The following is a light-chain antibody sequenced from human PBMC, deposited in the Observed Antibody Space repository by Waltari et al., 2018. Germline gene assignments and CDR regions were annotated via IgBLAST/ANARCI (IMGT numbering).Light chain of an antibody. CDR3: CSYAGSSTWV. CDR2: EVS. J-gene: IGLJ3*02. Sequence: QSALTQPASVSGSPGQPITISCTGTSSDVGRYNLVSCYQQHPGKPPKPILYEVSQRPSGVSNRFSGSKSGNTASLTISGLQAEDEADYYCCSYAGSSTWVFGGGTKLTVL. CDR1: SSDVGRYNL. V-gene: IGLV2-23*02.